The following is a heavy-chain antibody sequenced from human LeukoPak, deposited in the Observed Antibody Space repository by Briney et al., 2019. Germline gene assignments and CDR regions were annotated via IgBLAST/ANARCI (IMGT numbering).Heavy chain of an antibody. Sequence: SQTLSLTCAVSGGSISSGGYSWSWIRQPPGKGLEWIGYIYHSGSTYYNPSLKSRVTISVDRSKNQFSLKLSSVTAADTAVYYCARVGADYGDSYYFDYWGPGTLVTVSS. CDR2: IYHSGST. D-gene: IGHD4-17*01. J-gene: IGHJ4*02. V-gene: IGHV4-30-2*01. CDR3: ARVGADYGDSYYFDY. CDR1: GGSISSGGYS.